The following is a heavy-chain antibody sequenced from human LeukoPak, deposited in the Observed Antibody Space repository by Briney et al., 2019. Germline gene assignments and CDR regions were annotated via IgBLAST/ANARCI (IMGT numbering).Heavy chain of an antibody. D-gene: IGHD1-14*01. CDR1: GFTFSSYG. Sequence: GGSLRLSCAASGFTFSSYGMHWLRQAPGKGLEWVAFIRYDGSNKYYADSVKGRFTISRDNSKNTLYLQMNSLSAEDTAVYFCAKVINRDFDYWGQGTLVTVSS. V-gene: IGHV3-30*02. J-gene: IGHJ4*02. CDR3: AKVINRDFDY. CDR2: IRYDGSNK.